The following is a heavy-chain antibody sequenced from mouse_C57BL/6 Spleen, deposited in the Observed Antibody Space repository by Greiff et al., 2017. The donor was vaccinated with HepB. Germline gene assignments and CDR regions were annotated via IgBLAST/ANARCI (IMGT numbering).Heavy chain of an antibody. CDR1: GFTFSDYG. D-gene: IGHD3-3*01. CDR2: ISSGSSTI. J-gene: IGHJ2*01. CDR3: ARGDVDFDY. V-gene: IGHV5-17*01. Sequence: EVKLMESGGGLVKPGVSLKLSCAASGFTFSDYGMHWVRQAPEKGLEWVAYISSGSSTIYYADTVKGRFTISRDNAKNTLFLQMTSLRSEDTAMYYCARGDVDFDYWGQGTTLTVSS.